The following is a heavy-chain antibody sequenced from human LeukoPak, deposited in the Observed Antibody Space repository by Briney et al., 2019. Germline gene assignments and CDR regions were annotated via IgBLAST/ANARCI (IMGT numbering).Heavy chain of an antibody. D-gene: IGHD3-22*01. CDR1: GYTFTGYY. Sequence: ASVKVSCKASGYTFTGYYVHWVRQAPGQGLEWMGIINPSGGSTSYAQKFQGRVTMTRDTSTSTVYMELSSLRSEDTAVYYCARDGSGYYMVGYYFDYWGQGTLVTVSS. J-gene: IGHJ4*02. CDR3: ARDGSGYYMVGYYFDY. V-gene: IGHV1-46*01. CDR2: INPSGGST.